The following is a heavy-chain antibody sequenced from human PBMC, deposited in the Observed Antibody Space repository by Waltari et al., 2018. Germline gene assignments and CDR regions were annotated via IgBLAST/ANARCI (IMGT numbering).Heavy chain of an antibody. D-gene: IGHD2-8*02. Sequence: QLPLQESGPGLVKPSETLSLTCTVSGGSITSDTYYWSWIRQPPGKGLEWIASINYRGTTYYNPSLKSGVIISIDTSKNQFSLELNSVTAADTAVYYCARYWVSGGFHFDYWGQGALVTVSS. CDR1: GGSITSDTYY. CDR3: ARYWVSGGFHFDY. V-gene: IGHV4-39*01. J-gene: IGHJ4*02. CDR2: INYRGTT.